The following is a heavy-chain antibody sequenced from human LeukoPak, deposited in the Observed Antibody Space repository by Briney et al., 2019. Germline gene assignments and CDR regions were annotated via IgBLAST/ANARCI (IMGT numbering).Heavy chain of an antibody. CDR2: IIPIFGTA. CDR3: ARDRIRDYYDSSGYLFDY. D-gene: IGHD3-22*01. Sequence: GASVKVSCKASGGTFSSYAISWVRQAPGQGLEWMGGIIPIFGTANYAQKFQGRVTITADESASTAYMELSSLGSEDTAVYYCARDRIRDYYDSSGYLFDYWGQGTLVTVSS. CDR1: GGTFSSYA. V-gene: IGHV1-69*13. J-gene: IGHJ4*02.